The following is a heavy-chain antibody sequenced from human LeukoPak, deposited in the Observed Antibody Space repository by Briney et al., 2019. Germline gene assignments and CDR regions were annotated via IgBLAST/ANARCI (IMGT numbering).Heavy chain of an antibody. V-gene: IGHV4-59*01. CDR3: ARDSSTVTTRHFDY. CDR2: VYYTGRT. D-gene: IGHD4-17*01. CDR1: GGSINNYY. J-gene: IGHJ4*02. Sequence: SETLSLTCTVTGGSINNYYWTWIRQPPGNGLECIGYVYYTGRTYYNPSLKSRVTISVDTSKNQFSLKLNSVTAADTAVYYCARDSSTVTTRHFDYWGQGTLVTVSS.